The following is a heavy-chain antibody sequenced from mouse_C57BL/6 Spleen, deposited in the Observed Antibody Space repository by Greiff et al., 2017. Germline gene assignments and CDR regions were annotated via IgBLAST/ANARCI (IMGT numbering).Heavy chain of an antibody. J-gene: IGHJ2*01. V-gene: IGHV1-80*01. Sequence: QVQLQQSGAELVKPGASVKISCKASGYAFSSYWMNWVKQRPGQGLEWIGQIYPGDGDTNYNGKFKGKATLTADKSSSPAYMQLSSLTSEDSAVYFCTRPPHYYDSSGYYCDCWGQGTTLTVSS. D-gene: IGHD1-1*01. CDR3: TRPPHYYDSSGYYCDC. CDR1: GYAFSSYW. CDR2: IYPGDGDT.